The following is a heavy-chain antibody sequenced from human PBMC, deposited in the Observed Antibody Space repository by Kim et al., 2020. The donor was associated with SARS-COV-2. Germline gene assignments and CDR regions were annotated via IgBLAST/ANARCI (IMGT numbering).Heavy chain of an antibody. CDR1: GYTFTKHY. CDR3: ARDAGEFDY. V-gene: IGHV1-2*02. Sequence: ASVKVSCKASGYTFTKHYVHWVRQAPGQGLEWMGWIHPSSSRTDYAQSFQGRVAMTWDTPTSTFSMEIYSLTSDDTAVYYCARDAGEFDYWGQGTLVTVSS. J-gene: IGHJ4*02. CDR2: IHPSSSRT. D-gene: IGHD7-27*01.